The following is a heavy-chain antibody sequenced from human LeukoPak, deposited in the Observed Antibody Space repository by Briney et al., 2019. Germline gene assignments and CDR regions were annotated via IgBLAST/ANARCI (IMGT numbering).Heavy chain of an antibody. Sequence: GGSLRLSCAASGFTFSSYAMSWVRQAPGKGLEWVANIKQDGSEKYYVDSVKGRFTISRDNAKNSLYLQMNSLRAEDTAVYYCARTYSVAGTWHYYYGMDVWGQGTTVTVSS. J-gene: IGHJ6*02. CDR3: ARTYSVAGTWHYYYGMDV. V-gene: IGHV3-7*01. CDR1: GFTFSSYA. D-gene: IGHD6-19*01. CDR2: IKQDGSEK.